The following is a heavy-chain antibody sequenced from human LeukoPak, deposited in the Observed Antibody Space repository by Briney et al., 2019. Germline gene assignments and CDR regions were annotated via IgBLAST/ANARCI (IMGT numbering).Heavy chain of an antibody. CDR3: ARFLPLSYSYGRMGYYYMDV. J-gene: IGHJ6*03. Sequence: ASVKVSCKASGYTFTSYAMNWVRQAPGQGLEWMGWINTNTGNPTYAQGFTGRFVFSLDTSVSTAYLQISSLKAEDTAVYYCARFLPLSYSYGRMGYYYMDVWGKGTTVTVSS. CDR2: INTNTGNP. D-gene: IGHD5-18*01. CDR1: GYTFTSYA. V-gene: IGHV7-4-1*02.